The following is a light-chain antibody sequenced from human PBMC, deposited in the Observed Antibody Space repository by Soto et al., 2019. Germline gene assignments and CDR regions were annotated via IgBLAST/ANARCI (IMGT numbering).Light chain of an antibody. Sequence: EILMTHSPSTLAVSAGERATLSCRASQSVSSNLAWYQQKPGQAPRLLIYGASSRATGIPDRFSGSGSGTDFTLTISRLAPEDFEVYYCQQYGSYSITFGQGTRLEIK. CDR3: QQYGSYSIT. J-gene: IGKJ5*01. V-gene: IGKV3-20*01. CDR2: GAS. CDR1: QSVSSN.